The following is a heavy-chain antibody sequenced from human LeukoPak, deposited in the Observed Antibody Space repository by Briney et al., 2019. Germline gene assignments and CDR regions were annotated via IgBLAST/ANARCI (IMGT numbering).Heavy chain of an antibody. Sequence: VASVKVSCTASGYTFTSYGISWVRQAPGQGLEWMGWISAYTGNTNYAQKLQGRVTMTTDTSTSTAYMELRRLISDDTAVYYCARGYGSGSYYSDAFDIWGQGTMVTVSS. CDR1: GYTFTSYG. J-gene: IGHJ3*02. D-gene: IGHD3-10*01. CDR3: ARGYGSGSYYSDAFDI. CDR2: ISAYTGNT. V-gene: IGHV1-18*01.